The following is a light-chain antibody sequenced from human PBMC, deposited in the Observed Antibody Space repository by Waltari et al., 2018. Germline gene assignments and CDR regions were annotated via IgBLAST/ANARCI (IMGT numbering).Light chain of an antibody. J-gene: IGLJ3*02. V-gene: IGLV2-23*02. CDR2: DVT. CDR3: CSYARSTSWV. Sequence: QSALTQPASVSGSPGQSITISCTGTSSDVGSYDLVSWFQQHPGKAPKLIIYDVTKRPSGVSNRFSGSKSGNTASLTISVLQAEDEAYYYCCSYARSTSWVFGGGTRLTVL. CDR1: SSDVGSYDL.